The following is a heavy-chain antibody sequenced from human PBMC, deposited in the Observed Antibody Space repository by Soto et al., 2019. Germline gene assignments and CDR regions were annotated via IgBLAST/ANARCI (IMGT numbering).Heavy chain of an antibody. CDR3: ARSLVGTTGEILYYGMDV. D-gene: IGHD1-26*01. Sequence: QVHLVQSGAEVKRPGASVKVSCKASGYTFTNYAIHWVRQAPGQRLEWMGWINAGNGDTKFSRKFQCRVGITRDTAASTAYMELSSLRSDDTAVYYCARSLVGTTGEILYYGMDVWGQGTTVTVSS. J-gene: IGHJ6*02. CDR1: GYTFTNYA. CDR2: INAGNGDT. V-gene: IGHV1-3*01.